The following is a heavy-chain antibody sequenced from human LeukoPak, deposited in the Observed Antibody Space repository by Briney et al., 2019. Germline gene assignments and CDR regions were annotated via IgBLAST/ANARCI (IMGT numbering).Heavy chain of an antibody. CDR1: GFTFSSYA. CDR3: ARDGYYYDSSPSPLLDY. Sequence: GRSLRLSCAASGFTFSSYAMHWVRQAPGKGLEWVAVISYDGSNKYYADSVKGRFTISRGNSKNTLYLQMNSLRAEDTAVYYCARDGYYYDSSPSPLLDYWGQGTLVTVSS. J-gene: IGHJ4*02. CDR2: ISYDGSNK. V-gene: IGHV3-30-3*01. D-gene: IGHD3-22*01.